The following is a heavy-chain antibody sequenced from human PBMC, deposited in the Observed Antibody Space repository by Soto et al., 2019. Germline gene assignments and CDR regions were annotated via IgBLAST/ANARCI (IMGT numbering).Heavy chain of an antibody. CDR1: GFTFSTYA. CDR2: IGGSGGST. Sequence: EVQLLESGGGLVQPGGSLRLSRAASGFTFSTYAMNWVRQAPGKGLEWVSTIGGSGGSTQYADSVKGRFTISRDNSKNTLYLQMNSLRAEDTAVYYCARLGQFDYWGQGTLVTVSS. V-gene: IGHV3-23*01. J-gene: IGHJ4*02. CDR3: ARLGQFDY.